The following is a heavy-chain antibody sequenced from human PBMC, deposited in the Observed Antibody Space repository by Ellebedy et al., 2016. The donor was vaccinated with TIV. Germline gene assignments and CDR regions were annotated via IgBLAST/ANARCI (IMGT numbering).Heavy chain of an antibody. D-gene: IGHD2-21*02. CDR1: GFTFSDFW. V-gene: IGHV3-7*01. CDR2: IKEDGSEK. CDR3: ARGVTGDR. J-gene: IGHJ4*02. Sequence: GGSLRLXXVASGFTFSDFWMSWVRQAPGKGLEWVANIKEDGSEKNYVDSVKGRFTISRDNGRNSLYLQVNSVRAEETAVYFCARGVTGDRWGQGTPVTVSS.